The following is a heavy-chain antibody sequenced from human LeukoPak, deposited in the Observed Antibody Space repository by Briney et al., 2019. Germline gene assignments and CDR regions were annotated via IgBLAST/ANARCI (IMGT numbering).Heavy chain of an antibody. Sequence: SETLSLTCTVSGDSISSYFWSWIRQPPGKGLEWIGYFHDSGSANYNPSLKSRITMSVDTSKNQFSLKLRSVTAADTAVYYCATIKRGNTFGYFDFWGQGIPVTVSS. CDR1: GDSISSYF. CDR2: FHDSGSA. V-gene: IGHV4-59*03. D-gene: IGHD5-18*01. J-gene: IGHJ4*02. CDR3: ATIKRGNTFGYFDF.